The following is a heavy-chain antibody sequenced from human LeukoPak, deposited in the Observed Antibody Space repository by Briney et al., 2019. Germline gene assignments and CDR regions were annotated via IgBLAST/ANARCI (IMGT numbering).Heavy chain of an antibody. Sequence: PETLSLTCTVSGGSISGSSYYWGWVRQPPGKGLEWIGSIYYSGSTYYNPSLKNRVTISVDTSKNQFSLKLSSVTAADTAVYYCARRNAIAAAGSWDYWGQGTLVTVSS. CDR1: GGSISGSSYY. D-gene: IGHD6-13*01. CDR2: IYYSGST. V-gene: IGHV4-39*01. J-gene: IGHJ4*02. CDR3: ARRNAIAAAGSWDY.